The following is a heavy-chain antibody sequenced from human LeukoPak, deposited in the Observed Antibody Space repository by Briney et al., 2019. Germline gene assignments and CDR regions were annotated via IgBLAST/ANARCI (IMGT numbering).Heavy chain of an antibody. V-gene: IGHV4-61*02. CDR3: ARDTAMAPDYYSDY. Sequence: PSQTLSLTCTVSGGSISSGSYYWSWIRQPAGKGLEWIGRIYTSGSTNYNPSLKSRVTMSVDTSKNQFSLKLSSVTAADTAVYYCARDTAMAPDYYSDYWGQGTLVTVSS. CDR2: IYTSGST. D-gene: IGHD5-18*01. CDR1: GGSISSGSYY. J-gene: IGHJ4*02.